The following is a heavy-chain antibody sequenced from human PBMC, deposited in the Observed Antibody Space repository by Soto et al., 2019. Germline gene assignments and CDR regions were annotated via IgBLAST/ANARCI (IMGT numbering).Heavy chain of an antibody. V-gene: IGHV4-34*01. D-gene: IGHD3-10*01. CDR2: INHSGST. CDR1: GGSFSGYY. CDR3: ARAKTYYYGSGSYKSPLNFAY. Sequence: SETLSLTCAVYGGSFSGYYWSWIRQPPGKGLEWIGEINHSGSTNYNPSLKSRVTISVDTSKNQFSLKLSSVTAADTAVYYCARAKTYYYGSGSYKSPLNFAYWGQGTLVTVSS. J-gene: IGHJ4*02.